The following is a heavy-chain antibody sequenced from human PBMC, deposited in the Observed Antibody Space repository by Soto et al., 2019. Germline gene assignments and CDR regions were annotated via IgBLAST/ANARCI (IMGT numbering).Heavy chain of an antibody. D-gene: IGHD2-2*01. V-gene: IGHV1-69*08. CDR3: ARAVSIQVPAPLGS. Sequence: QVQLVQSGAEVKKPGSSVKVPCKVSGGTFSSYTITWVRQARGQGLEWMGRIVRILDTTNYAPEFQGRLTILADQSWNTAFMELSGLRFEDSAIYYCARAVSIQVPAPLGSWGQGTLVTVSS. CDR1: GGTFSSYT. CDR2: IVRILDTT. J-gene: IGHJ5*02.